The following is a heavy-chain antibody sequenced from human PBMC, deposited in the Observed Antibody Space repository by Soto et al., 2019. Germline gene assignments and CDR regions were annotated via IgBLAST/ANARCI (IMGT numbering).Heavy chain of an antibody. Sequence: GGSLRLSCEASGFTFSSHAMNWVRQAPGKGLEWVSAISGSGGSTYYADSLKGRFTISRDNSKNTLYLQMNSLRAEDTAVYYCARIQLWFHFDYWGQGTLVTVSS. J-gene: IGHJ4*02. CDR2: ISGSGGST. D-gene: IGHD5-18*01. V-gene: IGHV3-23*01. CDR1: GFTFSSHA. CDR3: ARIQLWFHFDY.